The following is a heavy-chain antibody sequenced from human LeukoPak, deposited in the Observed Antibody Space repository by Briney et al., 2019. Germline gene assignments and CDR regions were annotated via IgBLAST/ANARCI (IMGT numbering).Heavy chain of an antibody. CDR2: ISGSGGST. CDR1: GFTFSSYA. Sequence: GGSLRLSCAASGFTFSSYAMSWVRQAPGKGLEWVSGISGSGGSTYYADSVKGRFTISRDNSKNTLYLQMNSLRAEDTAVYYCAKAEDSSGSYYYYYYYYMDVWGKGTTVTVSS. D-gene: IGHD3-10*01. J-gene: IGHJ6*03. CDR3: AKAEDSSGSYYYYYYYYMDV. V-gene: IGHV3-23*01.